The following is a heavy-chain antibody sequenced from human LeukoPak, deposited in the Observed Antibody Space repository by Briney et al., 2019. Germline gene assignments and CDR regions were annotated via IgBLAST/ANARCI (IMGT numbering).Heavy chain of an antibody. V-gene: IGHV3-21*01. D-gene: IGHD1-1*01. CDR2: ISSSSSYI. Sequence: GGSLRLSCAASGFTFSSYSMNWVRQAPGKGLEWVSSISSSSSYIYYADSVKGRFTISRDNAKNSLYLQMNSLRAEDTAVYYCARNWNAYYMDVWGKGTTVTVSS. CDR3: ARNWNAYYMDV. J-gene: IGHJ6*03. CDR1: GFTFSSYS.